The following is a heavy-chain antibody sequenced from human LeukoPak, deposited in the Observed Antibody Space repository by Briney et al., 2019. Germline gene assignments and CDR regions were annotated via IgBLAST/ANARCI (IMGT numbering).Heavy chain of an antibody. Sequence: ASVKVSCKTSGYTVSSYTITWVRQAPGQGLQWMGWINTNTGKPTYAQGFTGRYVFSLDTSVSTAYLQISGLTADDTAVYFCGREPRLEIRGYTYGYIEYWGQGTLVTVSS. CDR2: INTNTGKP. D-gene: IGHD5-18*01. CDR1: GYTVSSYT. V-gene: IGHV7-4-1*02. CDR3: GREPRLEIRGYTYGYIEY. J-gene: IGHJ4*02.